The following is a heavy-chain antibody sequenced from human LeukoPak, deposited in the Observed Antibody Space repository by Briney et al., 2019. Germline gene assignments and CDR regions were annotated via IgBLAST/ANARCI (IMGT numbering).Heavy chain of an antibody. CDR3: ARTYYYDSSGYYSDY. CDR2: IYYSGST. Sequence: PSETLSLTCTVSGVSISSHYWSWIRHPPGKGRQWIAFIYYSGSTIYNPSLKSRVTISVDTSKNQFSLKLSSVTAADTAVYYCARTYYYDSSGYYSDYWGQGTLVTVSS. CDR1: GVSISSHY. D-gene: IGHD3-22*01. J-gene: IGHJ4*02. V-gene: IGHV4-59*11.